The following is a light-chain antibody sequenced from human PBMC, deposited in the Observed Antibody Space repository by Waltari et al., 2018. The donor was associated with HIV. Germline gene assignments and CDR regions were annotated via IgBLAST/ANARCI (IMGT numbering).Light chain of an antibody. CDR2: DAS. CDR1: QSISNN. CDR3: QQYINWPPYT. Sequence: DIVMTPSPATLSVSPGERATISCRASQSISNNLAWYQQKPGQAPRLLMYDASTRATGVPARFSGSGSGTEFTLTISSLQSEDFAVYYCQQYINWPPYTFGQGTKLEIK. J-gene: IGKJ2*01. V-gene: IGKV3-15*01.